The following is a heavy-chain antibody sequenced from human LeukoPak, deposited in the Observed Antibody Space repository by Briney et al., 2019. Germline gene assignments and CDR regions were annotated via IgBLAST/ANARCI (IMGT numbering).Heavy chain of an antibody. CDR2: ISSSSSYI. D-gene: IGHD3-9*01. CDR3: ASSPFPGFDWVDY. Sequence: GGSLRLSCAASGFIFRSYSMNWVRQAPGKGLEWVSSISSSSSYIYYADSVKGRFTISRDNAKNSLYLQMNSLRAEDTTVYYCASSPFPGFDWVDYWGQGTLVTVSS. V-gene: IGHV3-21*01. CDR1: GFIFRSYS. J-gene: IGHJ4*02.